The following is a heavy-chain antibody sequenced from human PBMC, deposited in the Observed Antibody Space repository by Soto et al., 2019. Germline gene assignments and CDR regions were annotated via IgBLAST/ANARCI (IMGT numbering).Heavy chain of an antibody. CDR3: ARDSALSSRAAYDFDY. CDR2: ISSSGSTI. CDR1: GFTFSDYY. J-gene: IGHJ4*02. V-gene: IGHV3-11*01. D-gene: IGHD6-6*01. Sequence: GGSLRLSCAASGFTFSDYYMSWIRQAPGKGLEWVSYISSSGSTIYYADSVKGRFTISRDNAKNSLYLQMNSLRAEDTAVDYCARDSALSSRAAYDFDYWGQGTLVTVSS.